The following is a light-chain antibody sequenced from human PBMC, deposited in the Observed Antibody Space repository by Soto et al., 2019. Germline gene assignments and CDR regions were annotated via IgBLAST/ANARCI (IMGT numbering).Light chain of an antibody. CDR2: GAS. Sequence: DLQMTQSPSSLSASVGDRVTITCRASQSISSYLNWYQQKPGKAPKLLIYGASSLQSGVPSRFGGSGSGTDFTLTISSLQPEDFATYYCQQSYSTPRTFGQGTKLEIK. CDR1: QSISSY. CDR3: QQSYSTPRT. J-gene: IGKJ2*01. V-gene: IGKV1-39*01.